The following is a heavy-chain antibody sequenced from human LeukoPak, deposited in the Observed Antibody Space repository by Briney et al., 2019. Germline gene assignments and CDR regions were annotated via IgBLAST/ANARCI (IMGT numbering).Heavy chain of an antibody. CDR2: INHSGST. D-gene: IGHD4-11*01. Sequence: SETLSLTCAVYGGSFSDYYWNWIRQPPGKGLEWIGEINHSGSTNYNPSLKSRVTISVDTSKNQFSLKMNSVTAADTAVYYFARGDSNFPVDHWGQGNLVTVSS. J-gene: IGHJ4*02. V-gene: IGHV4-34*01. CDR1: GGSFSDYY. CDR3: ARGDSNFPVDH.